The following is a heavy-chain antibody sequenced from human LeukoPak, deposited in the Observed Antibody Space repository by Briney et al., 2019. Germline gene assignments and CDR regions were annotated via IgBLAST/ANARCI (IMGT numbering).Heavy chain of an antibody. CDR3: ARDSDNWNYDF. D-gene: IGHD1-7*01. CDR2: ISYDGSNK. J-gene: IGHJ4*02. CDR1: GFTFSSYA. V-gene: IGHV3-30*04. Sequence: PGRSLRLSCAASGFTFSSYAMHWVRQAPGKGLEWVAIISYDGSNKDYADSAKGRFTISRDNSKNTLNLQMNSLRGEDTAVYYCARDSDNWNYDFWGQGTPVTVSS.